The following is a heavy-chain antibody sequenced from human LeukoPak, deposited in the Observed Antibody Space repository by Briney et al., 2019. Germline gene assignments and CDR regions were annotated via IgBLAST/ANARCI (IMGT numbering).Heavy chain of an antibody. J-gene: IGHJ4*02. Sequence: GRSLRLSCAASGFTFSSYGMRWVRQAPGKGLEWVAVISYDGSNKYYVDSVKGRFTISRDNSKNTLYLQMNSLRAEDTAVYYCAKDRRRYCSGGSCYVDYFDYWGQGTLVTVSS. D-gene: IGHD2-15*01. CDR2: ISYDGSNK. CDR1: GFTFSSYG. V-gene: IGHV3-30*18. CDR3: AKDRRRYCSGGSCYVDYFDY.